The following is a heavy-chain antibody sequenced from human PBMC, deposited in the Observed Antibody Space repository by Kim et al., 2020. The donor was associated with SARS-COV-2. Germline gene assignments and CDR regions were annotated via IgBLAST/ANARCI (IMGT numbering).Heavy chain of an antibody. V-gene: IGHV3-48*03. D-gene: IGHD6-13*01. CDR2: ISSSGSTI. CDR1: GFTFSSYE. J-gene: IGHJ4*02. CDR3: ARATGYSSSWFDY. Sequence: LSLTCAASGFTFSSYEMNWVRQAPGKGLEWVSYISSSGSTIYYADSVKGRFTISRDNAKNSLYLQMNSLRAEDTAVYYCARATGYSSSWFDYWGQGTLVTVSS.